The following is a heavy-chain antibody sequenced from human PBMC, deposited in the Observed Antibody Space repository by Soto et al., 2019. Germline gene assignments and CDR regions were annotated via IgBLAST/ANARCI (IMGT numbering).Heavy chain of an antibody. Sequence: QITLKESGPTLVKPTQTLTLTCTFSGFSLSTSGVGVGWLSQPPGNALEWLALIYLNDDKRYSLSLKSRLTITKDTSKNQGVLTMTNMDPVDTATYYCAHFYDSSGYQPGSYYWGQGTLVTVSS. V-gene: IGHV2-5*01. CDR1: GFSLSTSGVG. J-gene: IGHJ4*02. CDR2: IYLNDDK. D-gene: IGHD3-22*01. CDR3: AHFYDSSGYQPGSYY.